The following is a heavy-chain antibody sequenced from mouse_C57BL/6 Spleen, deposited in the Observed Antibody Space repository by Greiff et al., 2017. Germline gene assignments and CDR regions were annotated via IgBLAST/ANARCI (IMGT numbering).Heavy chain of an antibody. Sequence: VQLQQSGAELVKPGASVKLSCTASGFNIKDTYMHWVKQRPEQGLEWIGRIDPANGNTKYDPKFQGKATITADTSSNTAYLQLSSLTSEDTAVYYCANCDWYFDVWGAGTTVTVSS. CDR1: GFNIKDTY. V-gene: IGHV14-3*02. J-gene: IGHJ1*01. CDR3: ANCDWYFDV. CDR2: IDPANGNT.